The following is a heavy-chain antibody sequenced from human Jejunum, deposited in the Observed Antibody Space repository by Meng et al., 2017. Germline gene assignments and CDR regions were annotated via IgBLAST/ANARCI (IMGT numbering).Heavy chain of an antibody. CDR3: VRDSPDYYDTSVYPRRGNN. Sequence: GESLKISCAASGFTFSRHSMNWVRQAPGKGLEWVSRISSSPGNIHYSDSVKGRFTISRDNAKNSLFLQMNSLRAEDTAIYYCVRDSPDYYDTSVYPRRGNNWGQGTLVTVSS. V-gene: IGHV3-21*01. CDR2: ISSSPGNI. J-gene: IGHJ4*02. CDR1: GFTFSRHS. D-gene: IGHD3-22*01.